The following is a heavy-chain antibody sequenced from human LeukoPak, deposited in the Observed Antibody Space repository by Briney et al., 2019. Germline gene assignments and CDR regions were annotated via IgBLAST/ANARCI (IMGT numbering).Heavy chain of an antibody. CDR3: ARDCGSGSYMGEAFDY. Sequence: SETLSLTCTVSGGSISSSSYYWGWIRQPPGKGLEWIGSIYYSGSTYYNPSLKSRVTISVDTSKNQFSLKLSSVTAADTAVYYCARDCGSGSYMGEAFDYWGQGTLVTVSS. CDR1: GGSISSSSYY. CDR2: IYYSGST. V-gene: IGHV4-39*07. D-gene: IGHD1-26*01. J-gene: IGHJ4*02.